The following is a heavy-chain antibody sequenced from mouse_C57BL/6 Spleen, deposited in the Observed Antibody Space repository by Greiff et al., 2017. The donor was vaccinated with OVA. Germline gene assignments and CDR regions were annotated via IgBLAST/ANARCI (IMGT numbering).Heavy chain of an antibody. D-gene: IGHD2-2*01. CDR2: IAPSDSET. CDR1: GYTFTSYW. V-gene: IGHV1-52*01. CDR3: ARLDGYDEAWFAY. J-gene: IGHJ3*01. Sequence: QVQLQQPGAELVRPGSSVKLSCKASGYTFTSYWMHWVKQRPIQGLEWIGNIAPSDSETNYNQKFKDKATLTVDKSSSTAYMQLSSLTSEDSAVYYCARLDGYDEAWFAYWGQGTLVTVSA.